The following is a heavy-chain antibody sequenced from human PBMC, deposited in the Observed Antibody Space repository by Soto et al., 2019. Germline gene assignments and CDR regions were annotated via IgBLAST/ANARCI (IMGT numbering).Heavy chain of an antibody. CDR1: GGSFSGYY. D-gene: IGHD3-10*01. CDR2: INHSGST. J-gene: IGHJ6*03. Sequence: QVQLQQWGAGLLKPSETLSLTCAVYGGSFSGYYWSWIRQPPGKGLEWIGEINHSGSTTYNPSLKSRVTISVDTSKNQFSLNLSSVTAADTAVYYCARAGSGSYYRGHYYYYYMDVWGKGTPVTVSS. CDR3: ARAGSGSYYRGHYYYYYMDV. V-gene: IGHV4-34*01.